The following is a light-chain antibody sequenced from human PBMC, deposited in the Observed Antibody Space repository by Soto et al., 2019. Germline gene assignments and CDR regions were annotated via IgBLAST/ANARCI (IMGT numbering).Light chain of an antibody. CDR3: SSYAGSNNLV. CDR2: EVS. CDR1: SSDVGGYNY. Sequence: ALTQPPSASGSPGQSVTISCTGTSSDVGGYNYVSWYQHHPGKAPKLMIYEVSKRPSGVPDRFSGSKSGTTASLTVSGLQAEDEADYYCSSYAGSNNLVFGGGTQLTVL. J-gene: IGLJ2*01. V-gene: IGLV2-8*01.